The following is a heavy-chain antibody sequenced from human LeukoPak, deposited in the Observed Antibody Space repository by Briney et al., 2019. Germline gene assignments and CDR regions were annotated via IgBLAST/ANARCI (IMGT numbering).Heavy chain of an antibody. D-gene: IGHD3-10*01. CDR3: AKEGSGFGEFNY. CDR2: MSPNSGNT. V-gene: IGHV1-8*02. Sequence: ASVKVSCKASGNTFTNYDINWVRQATGQGLEWMGWMSPNSGNTGYAQKFQGRVTMTRSTSISTAYMELSSLRSEDTAMYYCAKEGSGFGEFNYWGQGTLVTVSS. CDR1: GNTFTNYD. J-gene: IGHJ4*02.